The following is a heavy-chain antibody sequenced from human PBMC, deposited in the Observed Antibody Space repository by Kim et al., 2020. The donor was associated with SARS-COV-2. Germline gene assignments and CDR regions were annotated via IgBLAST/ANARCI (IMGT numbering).Heavy chain of an antibody. Sequence: GGSLRLSCAASGFTFSSYGMHWVRQAPGKGLEWVAAIWYDGGNKYYADSVKGRFTISRDNSKNTLYLQMNSLRAEDTAVYYCAKKGYFDSGYYYGMDVWGQGTTVTVSS. CDR3: AKKGYFDSGYYYGMDV. CDR1: GFTFSSYG. CDR2: IWYDGGNK. D-gene: IGHD3-9*01. J-gene: IGHJ6*02. V-gene: IGHV3-33*06.